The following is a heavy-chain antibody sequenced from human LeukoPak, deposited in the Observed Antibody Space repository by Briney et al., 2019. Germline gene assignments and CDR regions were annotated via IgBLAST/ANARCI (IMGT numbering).Heavy chain of an antibody. CDR1: GGSISSGSYY. CDR2: IYTSGST. D-gene: IGHD1-14*01. Sequence: SQTLSLTCTVSGGSISSGSYYWSWIRQPAGKGLEWIGRIYTSGSTNYNPSLKSRVTISVDTSKNQFSLKLSSVTAADTAVYYCARGRGGNHLDYWGQGTLVTVSS. V-gene: IGHV4-61*02. CDR3: ARGRGGNHLDY. J-gene: IGHJ4*02.